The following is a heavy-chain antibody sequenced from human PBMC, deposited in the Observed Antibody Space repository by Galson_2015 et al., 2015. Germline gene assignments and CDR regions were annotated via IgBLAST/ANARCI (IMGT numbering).Heavy chain of an antibody. D-gene: IGHD3-3*01. CDR2: ISSSSSTI. CDR3: AKVHDFWSGYYNY. CDR1: GFTSSANS. J-gene: IGHJ4*02. Sequence: SLRLSCAASGFTSSANSMNWVRQAPGKGLEWVSYISSSSSTIYYADSVKGRFTISRDNSKNTLYVQMNSLRAEDTAVYYCAKVHDFWSGYYNYWGQGTLVTVSS. V-gene: IGHV3-48*01.